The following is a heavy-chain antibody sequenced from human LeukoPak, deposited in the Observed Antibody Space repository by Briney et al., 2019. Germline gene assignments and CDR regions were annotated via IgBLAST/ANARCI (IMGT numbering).Heavy chain of an antibody. CDR3: ARSLRVTTNPFDY. V-gene: IGHV1-69*13. CDR2: IIPIFGTA. D-gene: IGHD2-21*02. CDR1: GGTFSSSA. J-gene: IGHJ4*02. Sequence: SVKVSSKASGGTFSSSAISWVRQAPGQGVEWMGGIIPIFGTANYAQKFQGRVTITADESTSTAYMELSSLRSEDTAVYYCARSLRVTTNPFDYWGQGTLVTVSS.